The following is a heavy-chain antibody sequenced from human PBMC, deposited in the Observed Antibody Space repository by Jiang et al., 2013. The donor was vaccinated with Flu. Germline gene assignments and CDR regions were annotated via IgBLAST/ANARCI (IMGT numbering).Heavy chain of an antibody. CDR2: IFWDDDK. CDR3: AHRHSPNYPGSGIYPDAFDF. D-gene: IGHD3-10*01. J-gene: IGHJ4*02. CDR1: GFSLSTTGVS. Sequence: KPTQTLTLTCTFSGFSLSTTGVSVGWIRQPPGKALEWLALIFWDDDKLYSPSLKIRLTITKDTSKNQVVLSMANMDLVDTATYFCAHRHSPNYPGSGIYPDAFDFWGQGALVTVSS. V-gene: IGHV2-5*02.